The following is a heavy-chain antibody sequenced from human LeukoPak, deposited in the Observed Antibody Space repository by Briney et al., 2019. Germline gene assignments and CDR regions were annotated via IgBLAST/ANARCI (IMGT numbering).Heavy chain of an antibody. Sequence: GRSLRLSCAASGFTFSSYGMHWVRQAPGKGLEWVSAISGSGGSTYYADSVKGRFTISRDNSKNTLYLQMNSLRAEDTAVYYCAKGSTMIVVDLFDYWGQGTLVTVSS. CDR3: AKGSTMIVVDLFDY. CDR1: GFTFSSYG. V-gene: IGHV3-23*01. D-gene: IGHD3-22*01. J-gene: IGHJ4*02. CDR2: ISGSGGST.